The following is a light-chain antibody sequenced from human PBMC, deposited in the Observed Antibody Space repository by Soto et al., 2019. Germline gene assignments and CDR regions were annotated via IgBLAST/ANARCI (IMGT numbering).Light chain of an antibody. CDR1: QSISGY. Sequence: DIQMTQSPSSLSASVGDRVTITCRASQSISGYLNWYEQQPGKAPKLLIYAESSLQSGVPSRFSGSGSGTDFTLTISSLQPEDFATYYCQQSYSTPPWTFGQGTKVDI. CDR2: AES. V-gene: IGKV1-39*01. CDR3: QQSYSTPPWT. J-gene: IGKJ1*01.